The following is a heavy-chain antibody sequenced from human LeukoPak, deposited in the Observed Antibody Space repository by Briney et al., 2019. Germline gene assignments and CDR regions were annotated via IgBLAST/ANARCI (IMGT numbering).Heavy chain of an antibody. D-gene: IGHD3-22*01. CDR3: ARDRDYYDSSGYTPDLYYFDY. V-gene: IGHV4-34*01. Sequence: PSETLSLTCAVYGGSFSGYYWSWIRQPPGKGLEWIGEINHSGSTNYNPSLKSRVTISVDTSKNQFSLKLSSVTAADTAVYYCARDRDYYDSSGYTPDLYYFDYWGQGTLVTVSS. CDR1: GGSFSGYY. CDR2: INHSGST. J-gene: IGHJ4*02.